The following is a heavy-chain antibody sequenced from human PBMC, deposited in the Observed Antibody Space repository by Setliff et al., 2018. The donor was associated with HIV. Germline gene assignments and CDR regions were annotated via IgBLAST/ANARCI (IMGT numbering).Heavy chain of an antibody. CDR1: GGSFSDFY. CDR3: ARGVARQVVIDRWFDP. J-gene: IGHJ5*02. CDR2: ISYSGST. V-gene: IGHV4-34*01. Sequence: SETLSLTCAVFGGSFSDFYWSWIRQPPGKGLEWIGEISYSGSTVYNPSLKSRVTMSVDASKNLVSLNLNSVTAADRAIYYCARGVARQVVIDRWFDPWGQGTPVTVSS. D-gene: IGHD2-21*01.